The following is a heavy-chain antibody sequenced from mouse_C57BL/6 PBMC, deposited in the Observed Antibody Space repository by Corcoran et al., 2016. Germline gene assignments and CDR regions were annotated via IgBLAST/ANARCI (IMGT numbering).Heavy chain of an antibody. CDR2: INTYSGVP. CDR3: ARGTTAQATGFAY. V-gene: IGHV9-3*01. J-gene: IGHJ3*01. D-gene: IGHD3-2*02. CDR1: GYTFTTYG. Sequence: QIQLVQSGPELKKPGETVKISCKASGYTFTTYGMSWVKQAPGKGLKWMGWINTYSGVPTYADDFKGRFAFSLETSASTAYLQINNLKNEDTATYFCARGTTAQATGFAYWGQGTLVTVSA.